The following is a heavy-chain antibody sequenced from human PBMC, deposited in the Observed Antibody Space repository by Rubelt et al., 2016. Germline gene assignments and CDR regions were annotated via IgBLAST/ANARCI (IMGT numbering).Heavy chain of an antibody. CDR2: INHSGST. V-gene: IGHV4-31*03. CDR3: ARELQRYDY. J-gene: IGHJ4*02. D-gene: IGHD4-11*01. Sequence: QVQLQESGPGLVKPSQTLSLTCTVSGGSISGGGFYWSWIRQPPGKGLEWIGEINHSGSTSYNPSLKSRVTLAGDTSKNQFSLKLSSVTAADTAVYYCARELQRYDYWGQGTLVTVSS. CDR1: GGSISGGGFY.